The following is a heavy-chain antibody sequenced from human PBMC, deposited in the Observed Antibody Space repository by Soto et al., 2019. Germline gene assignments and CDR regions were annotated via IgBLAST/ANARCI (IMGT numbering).Heavy chain of an antibody. V-gene: IGHV3-48*02. J-gene: IGHJ6*02. D-gene: IGHD3-3*01. CDR3: ARRSTFLKLRFLEWHTYYGMDV. CDR2: ISSSSSTI. Sequence: GGSLRLSCAASGFTFSSYSMNWVRQAPGKGLEWVSYISSSSSTIYYADSVKGRFTISRDNAKNSLYLQMNSLRDEDTAVYYCARRSTFLKLRFLEWHTYYGMDVWGQGTTVTVSS. CDR1: GFTFSSYS.